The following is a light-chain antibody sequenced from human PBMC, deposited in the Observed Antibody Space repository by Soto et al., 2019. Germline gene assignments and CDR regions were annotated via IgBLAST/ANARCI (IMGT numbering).Light chain of an antibody. J-gene: IGKJ4*01. Sequence: DIQMTQSPSTLSASVGDRVTITCRASQSISTWLAWYQQKPGKAPKLLIYKASSLESGVPSRFSGSGSGTEFAPTISSLQPDDFATYYFQQYNTSSLTFGGGTKVEIK. CDR2: KAS. CDR1: QSISTW. V-gene: IGKV1-5*03. CDR3: QQYNTSSLT.